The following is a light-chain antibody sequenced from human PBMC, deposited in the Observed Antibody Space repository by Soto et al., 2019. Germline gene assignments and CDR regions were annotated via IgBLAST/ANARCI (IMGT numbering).Light chain of an antibody. V-gene: IGLV2-8*01. CDR2: EVS. Sequence: QSALTQPPSASGSPGQSVTISCTGTSSDVGAYSYVSWYQQHPGKAPKLMIYEVSKRPSGVPDRFSGSKSGNTASLTISGLQAEDEADYYCCSYAGSSTFYVFGTGTKLTVL. CDR1: SSDVGAYSY. J-gene: IGLJ1*01. CDR3: CSYAGSSTFYV.